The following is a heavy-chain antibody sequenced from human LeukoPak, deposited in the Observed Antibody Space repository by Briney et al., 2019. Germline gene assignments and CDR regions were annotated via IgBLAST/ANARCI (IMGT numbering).Heavy chain of an antibody. Sequence: PSETLSLTCTVSGGSISSYYWSWIRQPPGKGLEWIGYIYYSGSTNYNPSLKSRVTISVDTSKNQFSLKLKSVTAADTAVYYCGRYGSGWYEGYFEHWGQGTLVTVSP. J-gene: IGHJ4*02. D-gene: IGHD6-19*01. CDR3: GRYGSGWYEGYFEH. CDR2: IYYSGST. V-gene: IGHV4-59*01. CDR1: GGSISSYY.